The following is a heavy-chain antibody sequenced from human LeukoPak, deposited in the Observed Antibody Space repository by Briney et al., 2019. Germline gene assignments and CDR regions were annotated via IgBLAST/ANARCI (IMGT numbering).Heavy chain of an antibody. V-gene: IGHV3-11*01. CDR2: ISRSGSTK. J-gene: IGHJ6*03. Sequence: GGSLRLSCAASGITFSDYNVRWIRQAPGKGLEWVSSISRSGSTKYYADSVKGRFTISRDNAKNSLFLQMNSLRAEDTAVYYCARVLRYCSGGNCYSGGLGYMDVWGKGTTVTISS. CDR1: GITFSDYN. CDR3: ARVLRYCSGGNCYSGGLGYMDV. D-gene: IGHD2-15*01.